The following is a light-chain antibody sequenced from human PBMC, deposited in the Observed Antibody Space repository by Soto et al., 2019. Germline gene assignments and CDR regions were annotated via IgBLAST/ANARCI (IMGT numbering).Light chain of an antibody. J-gene: IGLJ2*01. V-gene: IGLV2-8*01. Sequence: QSLLTQPPSASGSPGQSVAISCTGTSSDVGGYDYVSWYQQYAGKAPKLMIYDVSKRPSGVPDRFSGSKSGNTASLTVSGLQAEDEADYYCSSFAGSKVVFGGGTKLTVL. CDR3: SSFAGSKVV. CDR2: DVS. CDR1: SSDVGGYDY.